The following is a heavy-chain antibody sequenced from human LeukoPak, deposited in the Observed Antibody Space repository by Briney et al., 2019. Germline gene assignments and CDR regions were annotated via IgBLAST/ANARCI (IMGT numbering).Heavy chain of an antibody. CDR2: INPSGGST. CDR1: GYTFTSYY. CDR3: ARETSYDYVWGSYRQYDY. J-gene: IGHJ4*02. D-gene: IGHD3-16*02. Sequence: ASVKVSCMASGYTFTSYYMHWVRQAPGQGLEWMGIINPSGGSTSHAQKFQGRVTMTRDMSTSTVYMELSSLRSEDTAVYYCARETSYDYVWGSYRQYDYWGQGTLVTVSS. V-gene: IGHV1-46*01.